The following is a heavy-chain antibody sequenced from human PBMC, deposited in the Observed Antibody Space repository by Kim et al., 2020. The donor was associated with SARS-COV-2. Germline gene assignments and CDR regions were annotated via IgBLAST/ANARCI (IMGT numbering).Heavy chain of an antibody. CDR2: T. V-gene: IGHV3-30*07. CDR3: ARGSTANAFDI. D-gene: IGHD5-18*01. Sequence: TYKAHYVKGRFTISRDNSKNTLYLQMNSLTVEDTAVYYCARGSTANAFDIWGQGTMVTVSS. J-gene: IGHJ3*02.